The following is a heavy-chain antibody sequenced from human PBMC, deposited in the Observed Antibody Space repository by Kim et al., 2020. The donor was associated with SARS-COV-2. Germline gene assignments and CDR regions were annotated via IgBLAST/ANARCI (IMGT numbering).Heavy chain of an antibody. V-gene: IGHV3-21*01. CDR3: ARGGPSGYSYEFEYYFDY. Sequence: GGSLRLSCAASGFTFSSYSMNWVRQAPGKGLEWVSSISSSSSYIYYADSVKGRFTISRDNAKNSLYLQMNSLRAEDTAVYYCARGGPSGYSYEFEYYFDYWGQGTLVTVSS. D-gene: IGHD5-18*01. CDR2: ISSSSSYI. J-gene: IGHJ4*02. CDR1: GFTFSSYS.